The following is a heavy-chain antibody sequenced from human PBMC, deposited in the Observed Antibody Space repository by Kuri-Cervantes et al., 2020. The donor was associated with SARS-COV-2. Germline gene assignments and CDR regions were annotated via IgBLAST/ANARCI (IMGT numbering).Heavy chain of an antibody. D-gene: IGHD3-16*01. CDR1: GFTVSSNY. J-gene: IGHJ4*02. Sequence: GESLKISCAASGFTVSSNYMSWVRQAPGKGLEWVSVIYSGGSTYYADSVKGRFTISRDNSKNTLYLQMNSLRAEDTAAYYCAKDPYVWGSYSVDYWGQGTLVTVSS. CDR2: IYSGGST. V-gene: IGHV3-66*02. CDR3: AKDPYVWGSYSVDY.